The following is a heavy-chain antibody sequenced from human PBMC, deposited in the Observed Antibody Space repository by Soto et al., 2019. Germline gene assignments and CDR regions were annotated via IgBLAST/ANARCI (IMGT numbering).Heavy chain of an antibody. Sequence: GAPGKVSWKASGYTFTQYYMHWGRPAPGQRLEWMGIINPSGGSTSYAQKFQGRVTMTRDTSTSTVYMELSSLRSEDTAVYYCARSFERSWYPPNWFDSPGKAPLGTVFS. D-gene: IGHD6-13*01. CDR3: ARSFERSWYPPNWFDS. CDR1: GYTFTQYY. CDR2: INPSGGST. J-gene: IGHJ5*01. V-gene: IGHV1-46*01.